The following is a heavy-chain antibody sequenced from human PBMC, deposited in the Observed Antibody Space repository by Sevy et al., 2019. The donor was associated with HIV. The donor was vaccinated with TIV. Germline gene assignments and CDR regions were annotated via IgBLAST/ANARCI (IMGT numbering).Heavy chain of an antibody. CDR2: IKQDGSEK. J-gene: IGHJ4*02. CDR1: GFSFSSYW. D-gene: IGHD3-16*01. Sequence: GGSLRLSCAASGFSFSSYWMSWVRQAPGKGLEWVANIKQDGSEKYYVDSVKGRFTISRDNAKNSLYLLMNSLRAENTAMYYCPRGPSPNRVFSYWGQGTLVTVSS. V-gene: IGHV3-7*01. CDR3: PRGPSPNRVFSY.